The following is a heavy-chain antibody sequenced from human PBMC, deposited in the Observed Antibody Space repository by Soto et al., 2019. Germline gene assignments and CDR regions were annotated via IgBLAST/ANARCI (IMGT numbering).Heavy chain of an antibody. D-gene: IGHD3-16*01. CDR1: GGTFRTYT. J-gene: IGHJ4*02. CDR2: VFPIVRRL. V-gene: IGHV1-69*13. CDR3: ALLKPITGVY. Sequence: SVKVSFKVFGGTFRTYTISWVRQAPGQGLEWMGGVFPIVRRLNYAQRFQGRVTITADESTSTAYLEVKRLTSEDTALYYCALLKPITGVYWGQGTLVTVSS.